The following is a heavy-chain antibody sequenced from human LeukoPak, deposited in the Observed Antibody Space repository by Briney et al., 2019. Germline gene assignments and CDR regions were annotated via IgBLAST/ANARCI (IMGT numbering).Heavy chain of an antibody. CDR1: GYTFTSYG. J-gene: IGHJ4*02. D-gene: IGHD2-2*01. Sequence: GASVKVSCKASGYTFTSYGISWVRQALGQGLEWMGWISAYNGNTNYAQKLQGRVTMTTDTSTSTAYMELRSLRSDDTAVYYCARAKASGGTSCYSVWGQGTLVTVSS. CDR3: ARAKASGGTSCYSV. CDR2: ISAYNGNT. V-gene: IGHV1-18*01.